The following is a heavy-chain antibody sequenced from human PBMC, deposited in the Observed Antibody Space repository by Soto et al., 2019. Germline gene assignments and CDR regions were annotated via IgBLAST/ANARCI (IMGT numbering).Heavy chain of an antibody. CDR1: GFIFNNYG. V-gene: IGHV3-33*01. CDR3: ASAGQQLVWYFDY. D-gene: IGHD6-13*01. Sequence: GGYLRLSCAASGFIFNNYGIHWVRQAPGKGLEWVAVIWYDGSKKYYADSVKGRFTISRDSSKNTVDLEMNSLRVEDTAVYHCASAGQQLVWYFDYWGHGTLVTVSS. CDR2: IWYDGSKK. J-gene: IGHJ4*01.